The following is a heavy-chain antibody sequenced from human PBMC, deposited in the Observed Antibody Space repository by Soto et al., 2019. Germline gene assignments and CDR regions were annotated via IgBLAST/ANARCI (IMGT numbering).Heavy chain of an antibody. CDR3: ARDDIPGRAVAIQGMDV. CDR1: RFTFSNYG. Sequence: GSLRLSCAASRFTFSNYGMHWVRQAPGKGLEWVAVIWYDGSNKYYADSVKGRFTISRDNSKNTMYLQMNSLRAEDKAVYYCARDDIPGRAVAIQGMDVRGQGNTVTV. CDR2: IWYDGSNK. D-gene: IGHD6-19*01. V-gene: IGHV3-33*01. J-gene: IGHJ6*02.